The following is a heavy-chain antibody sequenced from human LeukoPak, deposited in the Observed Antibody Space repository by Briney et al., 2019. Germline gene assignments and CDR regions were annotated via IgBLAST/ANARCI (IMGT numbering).Heavy chain of an antibody. Sequence: ASVKVSCKASGYTFTGYYIHWVRQAPGQGLEWMGWINPNSGDTNYAQKFQDRVTMTRDTSISTAYMELSGLRSDDTAVYYCAKVAASGPGLARYGIGVWGRGTTVTVPS. D-gene: IGHD6-13*01. CDR2: INPNSGDT. CDR3: AKVAASGPGLARYGIGV. J-gene: IGHJ6*02. CDR1: GYTFTGYY. V-gene: IGHV1-2*02.